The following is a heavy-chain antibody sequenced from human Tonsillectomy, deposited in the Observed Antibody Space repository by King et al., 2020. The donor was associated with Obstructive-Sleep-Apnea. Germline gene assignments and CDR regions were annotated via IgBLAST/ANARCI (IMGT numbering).Heavy chain of an antibody. CDR1: GFSFSTRD. Sequence: VQLVESGGGVVQPGTSLRLSCAASGFSFSTRDIHWVRQAPGKGLEWVALISWNERDKYYADSVKGRLTISRDNSKNTLYLEMNGLRAEGTAAYYCAKGEWSSRSIDYWGQGTLVTVSS. D-gene: IGHD6-13*01. CDR3: AKGEWSSRSIDY. V-gene: IGHV3-30*18. CDR2: ISWNERDK. J-gene: IGHJ4*02.